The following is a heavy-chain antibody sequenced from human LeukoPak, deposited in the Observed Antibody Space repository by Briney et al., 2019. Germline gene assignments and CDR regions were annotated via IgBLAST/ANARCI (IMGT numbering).Heavy chain of an antibody. Sequence: PSETLSLTCTVSGGSISSGGYYWSWIRQPPGKGLEWIGYIYHSGSTYYNPSLKSRVTMSVDRSKNRFSLKLTSVTAADTAVYYCAREYSSSSGEDYWGQGTLVTVSS. CDR1: GGSISSGGYY. J-gene: IGHJ4*02. CDR3: AREYSSSSGEDY. CDR2: IYHSGST. V-gene: IGHV4-30-2*01. D-gene: IGHD6-6*01.